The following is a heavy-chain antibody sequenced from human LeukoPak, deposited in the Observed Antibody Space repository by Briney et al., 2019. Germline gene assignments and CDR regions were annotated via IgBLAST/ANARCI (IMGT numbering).Heavy chain of an antibody. CDR2: INTKSGRT. J-gene: IGHJ4*02. Sequence: GASVRVSCKTSGYSFTDYYIHWVRQAPGQGLEWMGWINTKSGRTSSARKFQGRVTMTRDPSVTTVYMDLAWLTSDDTAIYFCARADFIDAGPYLIGPRGQGTLVTVSS. D-gene: IGHD3-3*01. V-gene: IGHV1-2*02. CDR3: ARADFIDAGPYLIGP. CDR1: GYSFTDYY.